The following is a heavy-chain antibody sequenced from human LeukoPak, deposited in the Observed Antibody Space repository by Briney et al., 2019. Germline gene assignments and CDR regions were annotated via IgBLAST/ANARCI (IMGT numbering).Heavy chain of an antibody. CDR1: GYTITGYY. Sequence: ASVKVSCKASGYTITGYYMHWVRQAPGQGLEWMGGIIPIFGTANYAQKFQDRVTITAVESMSTVYMELSSLRSEDTAVYYCARGWLAESTVVTPYNYWGQGTLVTVSS. D-gene: IGHD4-23*01. CDR2: IIPIFGTA. J-gene: IGHJ4*02. V-gene: IGHV1-69*13. CDR3: ARGWLAESTVVTPYNY.